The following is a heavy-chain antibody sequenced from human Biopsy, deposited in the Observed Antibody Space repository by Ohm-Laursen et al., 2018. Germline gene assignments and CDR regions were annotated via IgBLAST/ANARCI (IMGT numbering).Heavy chain of an antibody. CDR3: TKRRTAVRPFDS. Sequence: SLRLSCSASGFIFSDYGMHWIRQAPGKGLERVSGISGSSNNIIYADSVRGRFTISRDNAKSSLYLEMNSLRSEDTAFYYCTKRRTAVRPFDSWGHGTLVTVSS. CDR1: GFIFSDYG. D-gene: IGHD6-25*01. V-gene: IGHV3-9*01. CDR2: ISGSSNNI. J-gene: IGHJ4*01.